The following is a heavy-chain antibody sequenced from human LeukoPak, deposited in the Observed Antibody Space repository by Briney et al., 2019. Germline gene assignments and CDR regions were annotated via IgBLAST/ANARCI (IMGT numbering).Heavy chain of an antibody. Sequence: SETLSLTCAVYGGSFSGYYWSWIRQPPGKGLEWIGEINHSGSTNYNPSLKSRVTISADTSKNQFSLKLSSVTAADTAVYYCARGLRYYYDSSGYYSPGFVDYWGQGTLVTVSS. D-gene: IGHD3-22*01. CDR3: ARGLRYYYDSSGYYSPGFVDY. J-gene: IGHJ4*02. V-gene: IGHV4-34*01. CDR1: GGSFSGYY. CDR2: INHSGST.